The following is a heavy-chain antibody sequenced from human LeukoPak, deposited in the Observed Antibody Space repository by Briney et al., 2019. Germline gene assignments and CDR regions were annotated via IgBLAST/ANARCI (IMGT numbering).Heavy chain of an antibody. CDR1: GGTFSSYA. J-gene: IGHJ6*02. D-gene: IGHD2-15*01. CDR2: IIPILGIA. Sequence: SVKVSCKASGGTFSSYAISWVRQAPGQGLEWMGRIIPILGIANYAQKFQGRATITADKSTSTAYMELSSLRSEDTAVYYCARDSVVVVAATPIRYYYYGMDVWGQGTTVTVSS. V-gene: IGHV1-69*04. CDR3: ARDSVVVVAATPIRYYYYGMDV.